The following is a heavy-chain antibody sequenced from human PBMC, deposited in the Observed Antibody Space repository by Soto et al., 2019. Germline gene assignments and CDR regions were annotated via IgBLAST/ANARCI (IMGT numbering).Heavy chain of an antibody. CDR3: ARDQGSAGYPPYYYGMDV. V-gene: IGHV4-59*01. Sequence: SETLSLTCTVSGGSISSYYWSWIRQPPGKGLEWIGYIYYSGSTSYNPSLKSRVTISVDTSKNQFSLKLSSVTAADTAVYYCARDQGSAGYPPYYYGMDVWGQGTTVTVSS. CDR1: GGSISSYY. D-gene: IGHD3-9*01. J-gene: IGHJ6*02. CDR2: IYYSGST.